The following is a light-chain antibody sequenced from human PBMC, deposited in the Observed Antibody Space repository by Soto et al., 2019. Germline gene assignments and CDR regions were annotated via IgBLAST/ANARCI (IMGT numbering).Light chain of an antibody. CDR1: SSDVGSYNL. Sequence: QSALTQPASVSGSPGQSITISCTGTSSDVGSYNLVSWYQQHPGKAPKFMIYEGTKRPSGVSNHFPGSKSGNTASLTIAGLQAGDEADYYCCSYAGSRHYVFGTGTKLTVL. J-gene: IGLJ1*01. CDR2: EGT. V-gene: IGLV2-23*01. CDR3: CSYAGSRHYV.